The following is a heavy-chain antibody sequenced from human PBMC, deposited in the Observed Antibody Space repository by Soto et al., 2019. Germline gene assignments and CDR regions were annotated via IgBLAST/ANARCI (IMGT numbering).Heavy chain of an antibody. V-gene: IGHV3-33*08. D-gene: IGHD2-15*01. CDR3: AKGYCSGGSCYLAYMDV. J-gene: IGHJ6*03. CDR2: IRDDGSNK. CDR1: GFTFSNFW. Sequence: PGVSLRLSCAASGFTFSNFWMSWVRQAPGKGLEWVAVIRDDGSNKYYADSVKGRFTISRDNSKNTLYLQMNSLRAEDTAVYYCAKGYCSGGSCYLAYMDVWGKGTTVTVSS.